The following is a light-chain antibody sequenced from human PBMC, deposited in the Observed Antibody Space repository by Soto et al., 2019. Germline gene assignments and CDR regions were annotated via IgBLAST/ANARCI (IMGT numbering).Light chain of an antibody. CDR2: RAS. V-gene: IGKV3-20*01. J-gene: IGKJ3*01. CDR1: QTISSSF. Sequence: EIVLTQSPGTLSLSPGERATLSCRASQTISSSFLAWYQQKPGQAPRLLIYRASRRAPGIPDRFSGSGSWTDFTLTISRLEPEEFAVYYCHQFGSSPLDTFGPGNKVEI. CDR3: HQFGSSPLDT.